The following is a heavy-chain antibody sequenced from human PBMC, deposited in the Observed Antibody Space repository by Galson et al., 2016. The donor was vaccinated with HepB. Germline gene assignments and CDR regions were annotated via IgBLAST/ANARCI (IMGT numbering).Heavy chain of an antibody. V-gene: IGHV3-33*01. D-gene: IGHD1-7*01. J-gene: IGHJ4*02. CDR2: IWYGEINE. CDR3: ARDGTTGCFDY. CDR1: GFTFRNYG. Sequence: SLRLSCAASGFTFRNYGMHWVRQAPGKGLEWVAVIWYGEINEYYSDSVKGRFTISRDNSKNTLYLQMNSLRADDTAVYYCARDGTTGCFDYWGQGTLVTVSS.